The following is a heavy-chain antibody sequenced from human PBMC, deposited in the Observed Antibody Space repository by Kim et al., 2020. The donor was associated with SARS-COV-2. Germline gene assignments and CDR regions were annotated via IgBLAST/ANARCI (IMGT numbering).Heavy chain of an antibody. J-gene: IGHJ6*02. CDR1: GYSFTSYW. CDR2: IYPGDSDT. CDR3: ARHIGRGDEYSSSWYADYYYGMDV. V-gene: IGHV5-51*01. Sequence: GESLKISCKGSGYSFTSYWIGWVRQMPGKGLEWMGIIYPGDSDTRYSPSFQGQVTISADKSISTAYLQWSSLKASDTAMYYCARHIGRGDEYSSSWYADYYYGMDVWGQGTTVTVSS. D-gene: IGHD6-13*01.